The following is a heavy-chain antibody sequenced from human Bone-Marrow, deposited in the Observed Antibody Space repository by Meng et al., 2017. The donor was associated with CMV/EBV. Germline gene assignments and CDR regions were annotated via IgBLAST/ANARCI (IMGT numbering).Heavy chain of an antibody. CDR3: ARERGSITIFGVPRGANWFDP. CDR2: ISSSSSYI. Sequence: GGSLRLSCAASGFTFSSYSMNWVRQAPGKGLEWVSSISSSSSYIYYADSVKGRFTISRDNAKNSLYLQMNRLRAEDTAVYYCARERGSITIFGVPRGANWFDPWGQATLVTVSS. V-gene: IGHV3-21*01. CDR1: GFTFSSYS. J-gene: IGHJ5*02. D-gene: IGHD3-3*01.